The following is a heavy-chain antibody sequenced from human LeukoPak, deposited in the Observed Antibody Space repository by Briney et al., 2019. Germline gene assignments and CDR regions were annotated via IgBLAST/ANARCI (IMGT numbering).Heavy chain of an antibody. J-gene: IGHJ3*02. CDR2: IYTSGST. CDR1: GGSISSGSYY. CDR3: ARELFTMIVPDDAFDI. D-gene: IGHD3-22*01. V-gene: IGHV4-61*02. Sequence: SETLSLTCTVSGGSISSGSYYWSWIRQPAGKGLEWIGRIYTSGSTNYNPSLKSRVTISVDTSKNQFSLKLSSVTAADTAVYYCARELFTMIVPDDAFDIWGQGTMVTVSS.